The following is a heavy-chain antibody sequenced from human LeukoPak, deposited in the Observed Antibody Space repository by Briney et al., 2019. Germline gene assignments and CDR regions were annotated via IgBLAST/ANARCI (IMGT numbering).Heavy chain of an antibody. CDR2: IVRGGST. CDR3: ASRDRGYYYGMDV. V-gene: IGHV3-53*01. D-gene: IGHD5-24*01. CDR1: GFTVSSNY. Sequence: GGSLRLSCAASGFTVSSNYMSWVRQAPGKGLEWVSIIVRGGSTYYADSVKGRFTISRDNSKSTLYLQMNSLRGEDTAVYYCASRDRGYYYGMDVWGQGTTVTVSS. J-gene: IGHJ6*02.